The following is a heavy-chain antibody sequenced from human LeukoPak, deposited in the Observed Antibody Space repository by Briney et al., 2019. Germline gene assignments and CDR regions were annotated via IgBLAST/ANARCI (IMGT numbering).Heavy chain of an antibody. D-gene: IGHD3-3*01. CDR3: VRGLRYTILGGDYF. Sequence: PGGSLRLSCAVSVFTLSSYDVKWVRQAPGKGLEWVSYISSSESTKNYEESVNSRFTISRDYAKNEMYLQMNSLRAEDTADHYCVRGLRYTILGGDYFWGQGTLVTVSS. J-gene: IGHJ4*02. CDR2: ISSSESTK. CDR1: VFTLSSYD. V-gene: IGHV3-48*03.